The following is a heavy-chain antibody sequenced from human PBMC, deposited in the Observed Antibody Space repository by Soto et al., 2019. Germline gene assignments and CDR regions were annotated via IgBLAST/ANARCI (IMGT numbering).Heavy chain of an antibody. CDR1: GFSFNDST. D-gene: IGHD5-12*01. CDR3: TRLLLDIVGASFNAFGM. Sequence: LRLSCAASGFSFNDSTLNWVRQAPGRGLEWVSSISSAGTIYYADSVKGRFTISRDNAKSSVYLQLSSLRAEDTATYYCTRLLLDIVGASFNAFGMCRQLTMVTAS. J-gene: IGHJ3*02. V-gene: IGHV3-21*01. CDR2: ISSAGTI.